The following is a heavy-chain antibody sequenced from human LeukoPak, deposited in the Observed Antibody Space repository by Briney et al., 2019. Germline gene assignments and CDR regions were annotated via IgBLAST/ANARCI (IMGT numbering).Heavy chain of an antibody. J-gene: IGHJ4*02. Sequence: ASVKVSFKASGYTFTSYGISWVRQAPGQGLEWMGWISAYNGNTNYAQKLQGRVTMTTDTSTSTAYMELRSLRSDDTAVYYCARLMVVRDYFDYWGQGTLVTVSS. V-gene: IGHV1-18*01. D-gene: IGHD2-21*01. CDR3: ARLMVVRDYFDY. CDR2: ISAYNGNT. CDR1: GYTFTSYG.